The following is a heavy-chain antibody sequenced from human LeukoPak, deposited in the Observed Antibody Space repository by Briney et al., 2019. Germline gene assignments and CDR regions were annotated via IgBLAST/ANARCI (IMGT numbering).Heavy chain of an antibody. J-gene: IGHJ5*02. CDR3: ARDRYSSSRENYSWFDP. CDR1: GYTFNGYY. Sequence: ASVKVSCKASGYTFNGYYIHWVRQAPGQGLEWMGWINPNNGGTNYAQKFKGRVSMTRDTSISTAYMELSSLRSDDTAVYYCARDRYSSSRENYSWFDPWGQGTLVTVSS. CDR2: INPNNGGT. D-gene: IGHD4-11*01. V-gene: IGHV1-2*02.